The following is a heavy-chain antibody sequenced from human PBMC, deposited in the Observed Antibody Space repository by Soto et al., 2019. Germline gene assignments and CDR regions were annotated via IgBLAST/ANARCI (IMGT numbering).Heavy chain of an antibody. CDR1: GFSFSTSGAA. Sequence: QINLIESGPTLVKPTQTLTLTCTFSGFSFSTSGAAVGWVRQPPGRALEWLALIYWDGDKRYNASLGNRLTITKDTSMNQVVLTLTNVDPADTATYYCAHRATMTIFGLIIDNGIWFDPWGQGTRVIVSS. CDR3: AHRATMTIFGLIIDNGIWFDP. J-gene: IGHJ5*02. V-gene: IGHV2-5*02. CDR2: IYWDGDK. D-gene: IGHD3-3*01.